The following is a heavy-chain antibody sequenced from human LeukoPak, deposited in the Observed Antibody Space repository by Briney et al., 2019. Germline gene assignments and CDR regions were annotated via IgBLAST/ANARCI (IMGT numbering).Heavy chain of an antibody. V-gene: IGHV1-8*01. D-gene: IGHD6-13*01. CDR2: MNPNSGNT. J-gene: IGHJ5*02. Sequence: GASVKFSCKASGYTFTSYDINWVRQPTGQGLEWMGWMNPNSGNTSYAQKFQGRLTMTRNTSISTPYMELRSPRSEDTAVNYCERGLERGLAADPWGQGTLVTVSS. CDR1: GYTFTSYD. CDR3: ERGLERGLAADP.